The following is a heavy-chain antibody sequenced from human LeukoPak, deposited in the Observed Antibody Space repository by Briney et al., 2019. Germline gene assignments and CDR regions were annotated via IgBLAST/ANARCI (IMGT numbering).Heavy chain of an antibody. CDR2: IYPGDSDT. Sequence: GESLKISCKGSGYSFTNYWIGWVRQMPGKGLEWMGIIYPGDSDTRYIPSFQGQVTISAGKSINTAYLQWSSLKASDTAIYYCARSASRYFDWFDYWGQGTLVTVSS. D-gene: IGHD3-9*01. CDR3: ARSASRYFDWFDY. V-gene: IGHV5-51*01. CDR1: GYSFTNYW. J-gene: IGHJ4*02.